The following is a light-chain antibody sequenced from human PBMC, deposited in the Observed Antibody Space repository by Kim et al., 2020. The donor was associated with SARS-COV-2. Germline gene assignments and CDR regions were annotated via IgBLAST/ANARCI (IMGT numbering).Light chain of an antibody. Sequence: DIQMTQSPSSLSASVGDRVTITCRASQGISNYFAWYQQKPGKAPELLIYSASRLQSVVPSRFSGSGSGTDYTLTIHSLPPDDFATYYCQQYYSAPWTFGQGTKVEVK. V-gene: IGKV1-NL1*01. CDR3: QQYYSAPWT. CDR1: QGISNY. J-gene: IGKJ1*01. CDR2: SAS.